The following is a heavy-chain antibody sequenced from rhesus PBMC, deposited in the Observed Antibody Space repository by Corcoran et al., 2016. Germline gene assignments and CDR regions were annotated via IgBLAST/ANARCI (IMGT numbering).Heavy chain of an antibody. Sequence: QVQLQESGPGVVKPSETLSLTCAVSGGSISGYYLWSWIRQPPGKGLEWIGYIYGGSGRITAYNPSLRRRVAISTDTYENRFSLKLRSVTAADTAVYYCARGSTVDSWGQGVLVTVSS. V-gene: IGHV4-165*01. J-gene: IGHJ4*01. CDR1: GGSISGYY. CDR3: ARGSTVDS. CDR2: IYGGSGRIT.